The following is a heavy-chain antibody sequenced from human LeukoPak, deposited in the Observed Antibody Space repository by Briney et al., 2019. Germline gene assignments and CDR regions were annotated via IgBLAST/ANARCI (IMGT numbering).Heavy chain of an antibody. J-gene: IGHJ5*02. Sequence: GGSLRLSCAASGYTFAGYYMHWVRQAPGQGLEWMGWINPNSGGTNYAQKFQGRVTMTRDTSISTAYMELSRLRSDDTAVYYCARYFKGYQLDMKGWFDPWGQGTLVTVSS. CDR3: ARYFKGYQLDMKGWFDP. CDR1: GYTFAGYY. CDR2: INPNSGGT. D-gene: IGHD2-2*01. V-gene: IGHV1-2*02.